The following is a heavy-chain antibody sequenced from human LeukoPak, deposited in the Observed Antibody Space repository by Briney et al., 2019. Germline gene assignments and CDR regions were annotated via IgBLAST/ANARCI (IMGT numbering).Heavy chain of an antibody. CDR2: VNGDGSST. J-gene: IGHJ4*02. Sequence: GGSLRLSCAASGFTFSTYWMHWVRQAPGKGLVWVSRVNGDGSSTNYADFVKGRFTISRDNAKNTLCLQMNSLRAGDTAVYYCARAGIAAVDFDYWGQGILVTVSS. V-gene: IGHV3-74*01. CDR3: ARAGIAAVDFDY. CDR1: GFTFSTYW. D-gene: IGHD6-13*01.